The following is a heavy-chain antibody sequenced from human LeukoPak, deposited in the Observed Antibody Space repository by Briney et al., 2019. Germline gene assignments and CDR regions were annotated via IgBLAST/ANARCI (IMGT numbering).Heavy chain of an antibody. J-gene: IGHJ6*03. CDR3: ARRDYYGSGSYPYYYQNHMDV. CDR1: GYTFTGYY. CDR2: MNPNSGNT. V-gene: IGHV1-8*02. Sequence: ASVKVSCKASGYTFTGYYMHWVRQAPGQGLEWMGWMNPNSGNTGYAQKFQGRVTMTRNTSISTAYMELSSLRSEDTAVYYCARRDYYGSGSYPYYYQNHMDVWGKGTTVTISS. D-gene: IGHD3-10*01.